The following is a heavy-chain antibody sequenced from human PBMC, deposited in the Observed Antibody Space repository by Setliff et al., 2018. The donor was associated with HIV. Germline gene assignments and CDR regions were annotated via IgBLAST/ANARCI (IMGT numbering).Heavy chain of an antibody. V-gene: IGHV4-39*01. D-gene: IGHD5-12*01. J-gene: IGHJ4*02. Sequence: PSETLSLTCTVSGPSVSNTDYYWGWIRLPPGKGLEWIASIHHSGSTWYNPSLKSRVTISADMSKNQFSLKLFSVTAADTAVYYCARPSFGIGSGSIFDSWGQGTVVTVSS. CDR3: ARPSFGIGSGSIFDS. CDR1: GPSVSNTDYY. CDR2: IHHSGST.